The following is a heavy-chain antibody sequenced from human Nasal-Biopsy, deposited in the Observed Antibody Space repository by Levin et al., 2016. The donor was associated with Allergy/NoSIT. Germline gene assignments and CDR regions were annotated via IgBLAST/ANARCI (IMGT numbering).Heavy chain of an antibody. Sequence: GESLKISCAASGFNLRDYGMQWVRQAPGRGLESVAFVSYDGRRTFYVDSVRARFTVSIDHSRSRLFLQINNLTVEDTAVYFCARDFYTYCNGGACFPGADHWGQGTRVTVIS. CDR3: ARDFYTYCNGGACFPGADH. J-gene: IGHJ4*02. V-gene: IGHV3-30*13. CDR2: VSYDGRRT. CDR1: GFNLRDYG. D-gene: IGHD2-21*01.